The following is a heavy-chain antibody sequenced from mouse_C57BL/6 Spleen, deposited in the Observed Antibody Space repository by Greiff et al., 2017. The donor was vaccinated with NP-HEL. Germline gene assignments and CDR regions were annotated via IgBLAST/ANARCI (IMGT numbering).Heavy chain of an antibody. J-gene: IGHJ3*01. V-gene: IGHV3-6*01. CDR1: GYSITSGYY. CDR3: AREGYMEYFAY. CDR2: ISYDGSN. D-gene: IGHD1-1*02. Sequence: DVQLQESGPGLVKPSQSLSLTCSVTGYSITSGYYWNWIRQFPGNKLEWMGYISYDGSNNYNPSLKNRIPITRDTSKNQFFLKLNSVTTEDTATYYCAREGYMEYFAYWGQGTLVTVSA.